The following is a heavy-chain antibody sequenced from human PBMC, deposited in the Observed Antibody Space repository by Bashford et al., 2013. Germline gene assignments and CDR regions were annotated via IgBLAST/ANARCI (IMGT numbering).Heavy chain of an antibody. V-gene: IGHV4-4*07. CDR1: GGSISSYY. CDR3: ARDGAANLLYYYYYGMDV. J-gene: IGHJ6*02. Sequence: SETLSLTCTVSGGSISSYYWSWIRQPAGKGLEWIGRIYTSGSTNYNPSLKSRVTMSVDTSKNQFSLKLSSVTAADTAVYYCARDGAANLLYYYYYGMDVWGQGTTVTVSS. CDR2: IYTSGST. D-gene: IGHD2-15*01.